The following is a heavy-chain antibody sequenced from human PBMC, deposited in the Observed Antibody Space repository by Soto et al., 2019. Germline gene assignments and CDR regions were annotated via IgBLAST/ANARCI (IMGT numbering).Heavy chain of an antibody. CDR1: GGSITSSDHH. CDR3: AREDKSAPTC. CDR2: IFYTGNT. V-gene: IGHV4-39*01. Sequence: QLQLQESGPGLVKPSETLSLTCTFSGGSITSSDHHWAWVRQPPGKGLEWIGSIFYTGNTYYSPSLKRRVTISVDPHKNQFSLKLSSVTAADTAVYYCAREDKSAPTCWGQGTLVTVSS. D-gene: IGHD3-3*01. J-gene: IGHJ4*02.